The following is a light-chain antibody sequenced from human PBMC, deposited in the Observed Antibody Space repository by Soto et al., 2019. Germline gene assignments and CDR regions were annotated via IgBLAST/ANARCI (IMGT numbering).Light chain of an antibody. Sequence: EIVLTQSPATLSLSPGERATLSCRASQSVSSYFAWYQQKPGQAPRLLIYDASNRATGIPARFSGSGSGTDFTLPFSSLEPEDFAIYYCQQRGNWPLTFGQGTKVEFK. V-gene: IGKV3-11*01. J-gene: IGKJ1*01. CDR3: QQRGNWPLT. CDR2: DAS. CDR1: QSVSSY.